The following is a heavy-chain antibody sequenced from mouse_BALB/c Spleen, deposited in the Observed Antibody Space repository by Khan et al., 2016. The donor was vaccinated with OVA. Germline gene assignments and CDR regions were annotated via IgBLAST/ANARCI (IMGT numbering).Heavy chain of an antibody. Sequence: QVQLQQSGAELAKPGASVKMSCKASGYTFINYWILWVKQRPGQGLEWIGYINPSTAYTEYNQNFIDKATLTADKSSRTAYMQLSSLTSEDSAVYYCARRGLRWDFDYWGQGTTLTVSS. CDR3: ARRGLRWDFDY. V-gene: IGHV1-7*01. CDR1: GYTFINYW. J-gene: IGHJ2*01. D-gene: IGHD1-1*01. CDR2: INPSTAYT.